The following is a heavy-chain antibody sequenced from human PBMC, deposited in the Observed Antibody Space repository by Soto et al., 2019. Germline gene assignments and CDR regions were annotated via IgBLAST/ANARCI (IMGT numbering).Heavy chain of an antibody. Sequence: QVQLVQSGAEVKKPGSSVRVSCKASGGTFSSYRLNWLRQAPGHGLEWVGGIVPIRRAAEYAQGFQGRVTITADETKRTSYMELRSLKSQDTAVYYCVRDSGAKLSSSWGQGTLVTVSS. J-gene: IGHJ4*02. CDR1: GGTFSSYR. V-gene: IGHV1-69*01. CDR3: VRDSGAKLSSS. CDR2: IVPIRRAA. D-gene: IGHD6-13*01.